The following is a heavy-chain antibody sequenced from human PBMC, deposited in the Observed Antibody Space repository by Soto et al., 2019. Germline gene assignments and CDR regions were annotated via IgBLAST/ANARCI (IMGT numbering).Heavy chain of an antibody. D-gene: IGHD3-22*01. CDR3: ARDHYYDSSGYYSYYFDY. CDR1: GFTFSSYA. J-gene: IGHJ4*02. Sequence: XESLRLSCAASGFTFSSYAMHWVRQAPGKGLEWVAVISYDGSNKYYADSVKGRFTISRDNSKNTLYLQMNSLRAEDTAVYYCARDHYYDSSGYYSYYFDYWGQGTLVTVSS. V-gene: IGHV3-30-3*01. CDR2: ISYDGSNK.